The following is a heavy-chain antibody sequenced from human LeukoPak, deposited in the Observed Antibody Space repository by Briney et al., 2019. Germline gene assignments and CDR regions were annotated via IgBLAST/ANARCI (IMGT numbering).Heavy chain of an antibody. CDR2: INGSSGST. V-gene: IGHV3-23*01. Sequence: GGSLRLSCAASGFTFSSYAMSWVRQAPGKGLEWVSGINGSSGSTYYADSVKGRFTISRDNSKNTLYLQMSSLRAEDTAIYYCVTHCSSTNCYTRSDYWGQGTLVTVAS. D-gene: IGHD2-2*02. J-gene: IGHJ4*02. CDR3: VTHCSSTNCYTRSDY. CDR1: GFTFSSYA.